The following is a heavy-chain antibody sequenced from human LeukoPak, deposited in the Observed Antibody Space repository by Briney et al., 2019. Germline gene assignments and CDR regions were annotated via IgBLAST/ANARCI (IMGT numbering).Heavy chain of an antibody. Sequence: WWSLRLSCVASGFTFSRFGMHWVRQAPGKGLEWVAFVRYDGSSTQYGDPVKGRVTIFRDNSKNTLYLQMNSLRPEDTAMYYCAKDPHYYGSGTQEFDPWGQGTLVTVSS. J-gene: IGHJ5*02. CDR3: AKDPHYYGSGTQEFDP. CDR2: VRYDGSST. CDR1: GFTFSRFG. D-gene: IGHD3-10*01. V-gene: IGHV3-30*02.